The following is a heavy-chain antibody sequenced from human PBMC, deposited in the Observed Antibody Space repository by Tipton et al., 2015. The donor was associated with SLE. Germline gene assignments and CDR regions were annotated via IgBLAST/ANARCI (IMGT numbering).Heavy chain of an antibody. J-gene: IGHJ3*02. V-gene: IGHV3-30-3*01. Sequence: SLRLSCAASGFTFSSYAMHWVRQAPGKGLEWVAVISYDGSNKYYADSVKGRFTISRDNSKNSLYLQMNSLRAEDTAVYYCARGGGNYAPIWGQGTMVTVSS. D-gene: IGHD1-7*01. CDR3: ARGGGNYAPI. CDR2: ISYDGSNK. CDR1: GFTFSSYA.